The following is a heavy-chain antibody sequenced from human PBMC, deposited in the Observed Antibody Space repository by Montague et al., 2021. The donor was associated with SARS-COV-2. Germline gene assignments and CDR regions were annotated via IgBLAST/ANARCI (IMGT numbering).Heavy chain of an antibody. CDR1: GGSISTYY. CDR3: ARHIGRFGELAVLGKDAFDV. D-gene: IGHD3-10*01. Sequence: SETLSLTCTVSGGSISTYYWSWIRQPPGKGLEWIGYIYYSGGTYYNPSLKSRVTILVDTSKNQFSLKVSSVTAADTAVYYCARHIGRFGELAVLGKDAFDVWGQGKMVTVSS. V-gene: IGHV4-59*08. J-gene: IGHJ3*01. CDR2: IYYSGGT.